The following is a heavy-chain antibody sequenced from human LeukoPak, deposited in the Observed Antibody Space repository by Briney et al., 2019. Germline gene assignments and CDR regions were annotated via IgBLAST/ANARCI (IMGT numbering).Heavy chain of an antibody. CDR2: IYTSGST. V-gene: IGHV4-4*07. D-gene: IGHD3-22*01. CDR1: GGSISSYY. CDR3: ARSKTDSSGYYWSDAFDI. Sequence: PSETLSLTCTVSGGSISSYYWSWIRQPAGKGLEWIGRIYTSGSTNYNPSLKSRVTMSVDTSKNQFSLKLSSVTAADTAVYYCARSKTDSSGYYWSDAFDIWGQGTMVTVSS. J-gene: IGHJ3*02.